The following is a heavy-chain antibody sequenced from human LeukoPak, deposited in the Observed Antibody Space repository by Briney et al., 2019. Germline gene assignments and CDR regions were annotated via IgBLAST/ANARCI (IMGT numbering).Heavy chain of an antibody. D-gene: IGHD1-14*01. Sequence: ASVKVSCKASGYTFTSYYMHWVRQAPGQGLEWMGIINPSGGSTSYAQKFQGRVTMTRDMSTSTVYMELSSLRSEDTAVYYCARDLPTGGHMDVWGKGTTVTVSS. CDR2: INPSGGST. V-gene: IGHV1-46*01. CDR1: GYTFTSYY. CDR3: ARDLPTGGHMDV. J-gene: IGHJ6*03.